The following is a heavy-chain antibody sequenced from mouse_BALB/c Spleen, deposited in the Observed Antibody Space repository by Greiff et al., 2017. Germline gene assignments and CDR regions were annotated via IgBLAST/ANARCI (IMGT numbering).Heavy chain of an antibody. Sequence: EVQLQQPGAELVRPGASVKLSCKASGFNIKDYYMHWVKQRPEQGLEWIGWIDPENGDTEYAPKFQGKATMTADTSSNTAYLQLSSLTSEDTAVYYCNAYGYDAMDYWGQGTSVTVSS. V-gene: IGHV14-4*02. D-gene: IGHD1-1*02. CDR2: IDPENGDT. CDR3: NAYGYDAMDY. CDR1: GFNIKDYY. J-gene: IGHJ4*01.